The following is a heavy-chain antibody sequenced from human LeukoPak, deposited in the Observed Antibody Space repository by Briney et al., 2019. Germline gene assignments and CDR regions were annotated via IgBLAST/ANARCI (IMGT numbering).Heavy chain of an antibody. CDR1: ACSISSYY. Sequence: SETLSLTCTVSACSISSYYWSWIRQPAGKGLEWIGRIYTSGGTNYNPSLESRVTMSVDTSKNQFSLKLSSVTAADTAVYYCARSTHYYDSSGYYNPFDYWGQGTLVTVSS. D-gene: IGHD3-22*01. V-gene: IGHV4-4*07. CDR2: IYTSGGT. CDR3: ARSTHYYDSSGYYNPFDY. J-gene: IGHJ4*02.